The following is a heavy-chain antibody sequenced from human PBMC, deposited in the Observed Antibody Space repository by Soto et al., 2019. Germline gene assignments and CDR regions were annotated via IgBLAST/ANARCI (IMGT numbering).Heavy chain of an antibody. CDR1: GGSISSSSYY. D-gene: IGHD3-22*01. CDR2: IYHSGST. V-gene: IGHV4-39*07. CDR3: ARRKYDSGAYYIDY. J-gene: IGHJ4*02. Sequence: SETLSLTCPVSGGSISSSSYYWGWIRQPPGKGLEWIGYIYHSGSTNYNPSLKSRVTISLDKSKNQFSLKLSSVTAADTAVYFCARRKYDSGAYYIDYWGQGILVTVSS.